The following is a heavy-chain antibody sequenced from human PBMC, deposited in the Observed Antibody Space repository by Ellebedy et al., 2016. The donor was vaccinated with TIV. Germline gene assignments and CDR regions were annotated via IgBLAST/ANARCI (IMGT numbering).Heavy chain of an antibody. CDR2: ISNNGVAQ. CDR1: GFSFSTSV. D-gene: IGHD6-19*01. V-gene: IGHV3-30*03. J-gene: IGHJ4*02. Sequence: PGGSLRLSCAASGFSFSTSVMHRVRRAPGKGLELVEWVAGISNNGVAQHYPESVKGRFTVSRDNCKNTLYLQMDSLRPEDTGLYFCARESYSSGRAGTFDYWGQGALVTVSS. CDR3: ARESYSSGRAGTFDY.